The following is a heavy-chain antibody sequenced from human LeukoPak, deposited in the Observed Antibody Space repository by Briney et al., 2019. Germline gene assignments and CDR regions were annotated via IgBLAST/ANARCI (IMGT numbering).Heavy chain of an antibody. CDR1: GNTFTGYY. Sequence: SMKVSCKAAGNTFTGYYIHWVRQAPGQGLERMGWINPNSGGTNYAQKFQGRVTMTRDTSSSTAMVELSRLRSDNTAVYYCASMGAGGYCSSTSCYTPDYWGQGTLVTVPS. D-gene: IGHD2-2*02. CDR3: ASMGAGGYCSSTSCYTPDY. J-gene: IGHJ4*02. CDR2: INPNSGGT. V-gene: IGHV1-2*02.